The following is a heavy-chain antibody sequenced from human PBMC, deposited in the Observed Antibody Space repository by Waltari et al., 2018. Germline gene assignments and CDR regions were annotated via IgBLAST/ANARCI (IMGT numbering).Heavy chain of an antibody. CDR2: IDHNIKP. CDR1: GGSMSGYS. Sequence: QVHLTQWGAGRLQPSETLSLTCAVSGGSMSGYSWAWIRRPPGKGLEWIGEIDHNIKPKYHPSPQGRVTISSEPAKDQFSFELGFGTGGDTGVYLCARGSPRGFSGPPHYMDVWASGTTVIV. J-gene: IGHJ6*03. D-gene: IGHD3-10*01. CDR3: ARGSPRGFSGPPHYMDV. V-gene: IGHV4-34*01.